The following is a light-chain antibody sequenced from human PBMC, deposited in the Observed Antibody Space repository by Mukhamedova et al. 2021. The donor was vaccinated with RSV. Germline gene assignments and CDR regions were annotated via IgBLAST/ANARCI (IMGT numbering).Light chain of an antibody. V-gene: IGKV1-13*02. CDR3: QQFYAYPRT. CDR2: FAS. J-gene: IGKJ4*01. Sequence: WYQRRVHGKPPKLLIYFASSLEDGVPSRFTGSGSGTDFTLTISDLQPEDFVTYFCQQFYAYPRTFGGGTRVEI.